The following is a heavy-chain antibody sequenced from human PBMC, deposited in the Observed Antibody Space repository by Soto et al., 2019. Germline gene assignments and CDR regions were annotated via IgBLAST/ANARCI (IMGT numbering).Heavy chain of an antibody. Sequence: ASVKVSCKASGYTFTGYYMHWVRQAPGQGLEWMGWINPNSGGTNYAQKFQGWVTMTRDTSISTAYMELSRLRSDDAAVYYCARLYYYDSSGYYWVGYYFDYWGQGTLVTVSS. CDR1: GYTFTGYY. V-gene: IGHV1-2*04. D-gene: IGHD3-22*01. CDR2: INPNSGGT. CDR3: ARLYYYDSSGYYWVGYYFDY. J-gene: IGHJ4*02.